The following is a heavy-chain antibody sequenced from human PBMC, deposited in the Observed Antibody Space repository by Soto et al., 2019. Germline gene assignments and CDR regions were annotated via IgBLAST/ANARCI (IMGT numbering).Heavy chain of an antibody. CDR3: ARVPSPNYDILTGYYHDAFDI. J-gene: IGHJ3*02. D-gene: IGHD3-9*01. V-gene: IGHV1-2*02. CDR1: GYTFTGYY. CDR2: INPNSGGT. Sequence: GASVKFSCKASGYTFTGYYMHWVRQAPGQGLEWMGWINPNSGGTNYAQKFQGRVTMTRDTSISTAYMELSRLRSDDTAVYYCARVPSPNYDILTGYYHDAFDIWGQGTMVTVSS.